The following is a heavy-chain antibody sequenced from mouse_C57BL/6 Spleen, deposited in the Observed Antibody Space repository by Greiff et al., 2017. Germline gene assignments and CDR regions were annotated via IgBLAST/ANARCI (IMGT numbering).Heavy chain of an antibody. CDR1: GYTFTSYW. CDR2: IDPSDSYT. J-gene: IGHJ2*01. D-gene: IGHD1-1*01. V-gene: IGHV1-69*01. CDR3: ARGTTVVATDY. Sequence: QVQLQQPGAELVMPGASVKLSCKASGYTFTSYWMHWVKQRPGQGLEWIGEIDPSDSYTNYNQKFKGKATLTVDKSSSTASMPLSRLTSEDSAVYYCARGTTVVATDYWGQGTTLTVSS.